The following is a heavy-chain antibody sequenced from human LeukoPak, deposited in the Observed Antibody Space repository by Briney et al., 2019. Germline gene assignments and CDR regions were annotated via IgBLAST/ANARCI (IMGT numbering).Heavy chain of an antibody. CDR1: GFTFSSYW. D-gene: IGHD2-2*01. CDR3: TTKFYQLLPPRDY. V-gene: IGHV3-7*05. Sequence: GGSLRLSCAASGFTFSSYWMSWVRQAPGKGLEWVANIKQDGSEKYYVDSVKGRFTISRDNAKNSLYLQMNSLRAEDTAVYYCTTKFYQLLPPRDYWGQGTLVTVSS. CDR2: IKQDGSEK. J-gene: IGHJ4*02.